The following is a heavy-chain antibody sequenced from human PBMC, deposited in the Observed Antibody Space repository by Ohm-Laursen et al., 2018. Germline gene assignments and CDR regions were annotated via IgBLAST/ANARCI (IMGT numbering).Heavy chain of an antibody. CDR3: ARVQYSSSRNYNFDY. V-gene: IGHV3-66*01. J-gene: IGHJ4*02. CDR2: IYSGGST. Sequence: SLRLSCAASGFTVSSNYMSWVRQAPGKGLEWVSVIYSGGSTYYADSVKGRFTISRDNSKNTLYLQMNSLRAEDTVVYYCARVQYSSSRNYNFDYWGQGTLVTVSS. D-gene: IGHD6-13*01. CDR1: GFTVSSNY.